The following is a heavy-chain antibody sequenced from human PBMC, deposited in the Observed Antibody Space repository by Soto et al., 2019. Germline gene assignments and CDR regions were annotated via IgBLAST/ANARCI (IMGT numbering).Heavy chain of an antibody. J-gene: IGHJ6*02. V-gene: IGHV1-69*01. Sequence: QVQLVQSGAEVKKPGSSVKVSCKASGGTFSSYAISWVRQAPGQGLEWMGGIIPIFGRANYAQKFQGRVTITADESTSTAYMELSSLRSEDTAVYYCARDFGGGSSSDYYYGMDVWGQGTTVTVSS. CDR1: GGTFSSYA. CDR3: ARDFGGGSSSDYYYGMDV. CDR2: IIPIFGRA. D-gene: IGHD6-6*01.